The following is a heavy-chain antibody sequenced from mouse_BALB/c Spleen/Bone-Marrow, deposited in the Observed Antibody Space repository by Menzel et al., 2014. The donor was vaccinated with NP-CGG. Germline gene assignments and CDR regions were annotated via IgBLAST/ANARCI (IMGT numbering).Heavy chain of an antibody. CDR3: ARWEYYAMDY. V-gene: IGHV14-3*02. CDR2: IDPANGNT. Sequence: EVQPQQSGAELVKPGASVKLSCTASGFNIKDTYMHWVKQRPEQGLEWIGRIDPANGNTKYDTKFQGKATITADTSSNTAYLQLSSLTSEDTAVYYCARWEYYAMDYWGQGTSVTVSS. J-gene: IGHJ4*01. D-gene: IGHD4-1*01. CDR1: GFNIKDTY.